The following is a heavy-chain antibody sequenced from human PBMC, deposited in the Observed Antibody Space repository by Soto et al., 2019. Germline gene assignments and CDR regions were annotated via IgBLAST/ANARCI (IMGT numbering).Heavy chain of an antibody. J-gene: IGHJ4*02. D-gene: IGHD3-9*01. CDR1: GGSISSGDYY. V-gene: IGHV4-30-4*01. Sequence: LSLTCTVSGGSISSGDYYWSWIRQPPGKGLEWIGYIYYSGSTYYNPSLKSRVTISVDTSKNQFSLKLSSVTAADTAVYYCARGVTYYDILTGYKFDYWGQGTLVTVSS. CDR3: ARGVTYYDILTGYKFDY. CDR2: IYYSGST.